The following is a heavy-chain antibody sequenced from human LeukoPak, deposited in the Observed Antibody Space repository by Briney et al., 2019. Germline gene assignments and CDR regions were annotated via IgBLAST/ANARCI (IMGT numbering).Heavy chain of an antibody. V-gene: IGHV1-69*04. CDR1: GGTFSSYA. CDR3: ARVPPYCSGGSCYPGYFDY. Sequence: SVKVSCKASGGTFSSYAISWVRQAPGQGLEWMGRIIPILGIANYAQKFQGRVTITAVKSTSTAYMELSSLRSEDTAVYYCARVPPYCSGGSCYPGYFDYWGQGTLVTVSS. J-gene: IGHJ4*02. CDR2: IIPILGIA. D-gene: IGHD2-15*01.